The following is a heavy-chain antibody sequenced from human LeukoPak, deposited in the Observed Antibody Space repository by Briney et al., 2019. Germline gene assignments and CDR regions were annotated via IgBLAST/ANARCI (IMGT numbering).Heavy chain of an antibody. CDR2: ISPGDSDT. D-gene: IGHD5-18*01. Sequence: GESLKISCKGSGYSFTTYWIVWVRQMPGKGLEWRGIISPGDSDTRYSPSFQGQVTISADKSISTAYLQWSSLKASDTAMYYCASTRSWHRYGYGYWGQGTLVTVSS. V-gene: IGHV5-51*01. CDR1: GYSFTTYW. CDR3: ASTRSWHRYGYGY. J-gene: IGHJ4*02.